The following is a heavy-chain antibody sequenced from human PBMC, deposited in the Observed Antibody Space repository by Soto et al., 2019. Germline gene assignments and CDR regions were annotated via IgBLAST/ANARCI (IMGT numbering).Heavy chain of an antibody. CDR2: FIPIFGTA. Sequence: SVKVSCKASGGTFSSYAISWVRQAPGQGLEWMGGFIPIFGTANYAQKFQGRVTITADESTSTAYMELSSLRSEDTAVYYCARDKGRSITIFGVVIMRENWFDPWGQGTLVTVSS. J-gene: IGHJ5*02. CDR1: GGTFSSYA. CDR3: ARDKGRSITIFGVVIMRENWFDP. D-gene: IGHD3-3*01. V-gene: IGHV1-69*13.